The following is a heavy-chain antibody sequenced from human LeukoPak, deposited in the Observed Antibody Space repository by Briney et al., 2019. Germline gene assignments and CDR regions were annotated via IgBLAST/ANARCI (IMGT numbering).Heavy chain of an antibody. Sequence: ASVKVSCKASGGTFSSYAISWVRQAPGQGLEWMGGIIPIFGTANYAQKFQGRVTITADESTSTAYMELSSLRSVDTAVYYCAREPGATHYYYYGMDVWGQGTTVTVSS. D-gene: IGHD1-26*01. CDR1: GGTFSSYA. CDR3: AREPGATHYYYYGMDV. J-gene: IGHJ6*02. V-gene: IGHV1-69*13. CDR2: IIPIFGTA.